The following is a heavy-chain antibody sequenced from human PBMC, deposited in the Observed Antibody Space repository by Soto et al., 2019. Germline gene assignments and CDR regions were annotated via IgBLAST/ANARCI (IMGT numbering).Heavy chain of an antibody. V-gene: IGHV5-10-1*01. CDR1: GYSFTSYW. Sequence: GESLKISCKGSGYSFTSYWISWVRQMPGKGLEWMGRIDPSDSYTNYSPSFQGHVTISADKSISTAYLQWSSLKASDTAMYYCARPYSSSTAYYYYGMDVWGQGTTVHRLL. J-gene: IGHJ6*02. CDR3: ARPYSSSTAYYYYGMDV. CDR2: IDPSDSYT. D-gene: IGHD6-6*01.